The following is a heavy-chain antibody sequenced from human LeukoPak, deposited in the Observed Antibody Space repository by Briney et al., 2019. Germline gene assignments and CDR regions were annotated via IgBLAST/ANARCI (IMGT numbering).Heavy chain of an antibody. V-gene: IGHV4-59*01. CDR2: IYYSGYT. CDR3: ARSYSGYDTYYFDY. D-gene: IGHD5-12*01. Sequence: PSETLSLTCTVSGGSISSYYWSWIRQPPGKGLEWIGCIYYSGYTNYNPSLKSRVTISVDTSKNQFSLKLSSVTAADTAVYYCARSYSGYDTYYFDYWGQGTLVTVSS. CDR1: GGSISSYY. J-gene: IGHJ4*02.